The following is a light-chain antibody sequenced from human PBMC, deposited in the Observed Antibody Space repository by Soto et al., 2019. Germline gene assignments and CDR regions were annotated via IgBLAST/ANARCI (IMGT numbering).Light chain of an antibody. CDR2: GAS. CDR1: QSVTSTY. Sequence: EIVLTQSPATLSSSPGERATLSCRASQSVTSTYLAWYQQKPGQAPRLLIYGASSRATGIPDRFSGSGSGTDFTLTISRLEPEDFALYYCHQYGYSLWTFGQGTKVDIK. J-gene: IGKJ1*01. CDR3: HQYGYSLWT. V-gene: IGKV3-20*01.